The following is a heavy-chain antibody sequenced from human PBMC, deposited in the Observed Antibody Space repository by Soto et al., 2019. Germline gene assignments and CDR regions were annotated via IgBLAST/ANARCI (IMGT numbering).Heavy chain of an antibody. CDR1: GYTLTELS. D-gene: IGHD3-10*01. Sequence: QVQLVQSGAEVKKPGASVKVSCKVSGYTLTELSMHWVRQAPGKVLEWMGGFDPEDGETIYAQKFQGRVTMTEDTSTDTAYMELSSLRSEDTAVYYCATDLPRELLWFGESTYGMDVWGQGTTVTVSS. J-gene: IGHJ6*02. V-gene: IGHV1-24*01. CDR2: FDPEDGET. CDR3: ATDLPRELLWFGESTYGMDV.